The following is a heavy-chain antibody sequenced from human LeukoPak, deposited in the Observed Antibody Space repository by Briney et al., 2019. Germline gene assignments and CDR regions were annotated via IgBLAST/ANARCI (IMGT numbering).Heavy chain of an antibody. J-gene: IGHJ3*02. CDR2: IIPIFGTA. Sequence: ASVKVSCKASGGTFSSYAISWVRQAPGQGLEWMGGIIPIFGTANYAQKFQGRVTITADESTSTAYMELSSLRSEDTAVYYCARGLFLDEAFDIWGQGTMVTVSS. CDR3: ARGLFLDEAFDI. V-gene: IGHV1-69*13. CDR1: GGTFSSYA.